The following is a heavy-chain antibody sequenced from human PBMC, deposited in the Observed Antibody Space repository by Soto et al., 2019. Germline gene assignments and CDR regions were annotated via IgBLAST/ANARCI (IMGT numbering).Heavy chain of an antibody. CDR3: ARGRFLAD. CDR1: GFTFSNFG. Sequence: EVQLVESGGGLIQPGGSLRLSCAASGFTFSNFGMNWVRQATGKGLEWVSYITSTPSTIYYADSVNGRFTISRDQAKKSVYLQINSLRDDDTAVYYCARGRFLADWGQGTLVTVSS. V-gene: IGHV3-48*02. D-gene: IGHD3-3*01. J-gene: IGHJ4*02. CDR2: ITSTPSTI.